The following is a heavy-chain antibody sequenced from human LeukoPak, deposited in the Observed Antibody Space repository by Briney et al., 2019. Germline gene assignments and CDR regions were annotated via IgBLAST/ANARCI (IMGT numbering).Heavy chain of an antibody. Sequence: GASVKVSCKASGYTFTSYGISWVRQAPGQGLEWMGWISAYNTNSNYAQKFQGRVTLTTDTSTSTAYMELRRLRSDDTAVYYCARDPVVRGVYDGLDIWGQGTMVTVSS. CDR3: ARDPVVRGVYDGLDI. CDR2: ISAYNTNS. CDR1: GYTFTSYG. V-gene: IGHV1-18*01. J-gene: IGHJ3*02. D-gene: IGHD3-10*01.